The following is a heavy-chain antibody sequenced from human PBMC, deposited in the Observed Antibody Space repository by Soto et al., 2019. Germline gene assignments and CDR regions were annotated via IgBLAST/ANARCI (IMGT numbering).Heavy chain of an antibody. V-gene: IGHV1-18*01. CDR2: IGAYHGNT. CDR1: CYAFANYG. J-gene: IGHJ4*02. CDR3: ARDRDAFYTH. Sequence: ASVKVSFKASCYAFANYGVSWLRQAPGQGLEWMGWIGAYHGNTNYAEKFKGRVTLTTDTSTTTAYMELTSLDSDDTAVYYCARDRDAFYTHWGQGTLVPVPS. D-gene: IGHD3-16*01.